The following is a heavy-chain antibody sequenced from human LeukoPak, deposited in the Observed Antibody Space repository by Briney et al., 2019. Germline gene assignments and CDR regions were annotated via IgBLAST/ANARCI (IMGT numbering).Heavy chain of an antibody. J-gene: IGHJ4*02. CDR1: GFTFGEYA. Sequence: GGSLRLSCTASGFTFGEYAMSWVRQAPGKGLEWVGFIRSKAYGGTTEYAASVKGRFTISRDDSKSIAYLQMNSLKTEDTAVYYCTRDPTVTTLDYWGQGTLVTVSS. CDR3: TRDPTVTTLDY. V-gene: IGHV3-49*04. D-gene: IGHD4-17*01. CDR2: IRSKAYGGTT.